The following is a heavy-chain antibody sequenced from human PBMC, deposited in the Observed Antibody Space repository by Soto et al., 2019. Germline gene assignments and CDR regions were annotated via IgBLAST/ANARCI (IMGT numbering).Heavy chain of an antibody. D-gene: IGHD6-19*01. CDR3: ARASGYVSGWYHDY. V-gene: IGHV1-69*13. CDR1: GGTFSSDA. J-gene: IGHJ4*02. CDR2: LIPILGTT. Sequence: SVKVSCKASGGTFSSDAVSWVRQAPGQGLEWMGGLIPILGTTHYAQKFQGRVTITADESTNTAYMELSSLRSDDTAVYYCARASGYVSGWYHDYWGQGTRVTVSS.